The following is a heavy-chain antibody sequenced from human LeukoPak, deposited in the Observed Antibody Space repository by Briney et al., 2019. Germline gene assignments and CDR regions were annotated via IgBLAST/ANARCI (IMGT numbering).Heavy chain of an antibody. J-gene: IGHJ3*01. CDR2: ISTYNGHT. CDR3: GRGGRSELPRPYAFDL. V-gene: IGHV1-18*01. Sequence: ASVKVSCKASGYTFTSYGISWVRQAPGQGLEWMGWISTYNGHTNHAQKFQGRVTMTTDTSTSTAYMELRSLRSDDTAVYYCGRGGRSELPRPYAFDLWGQGTMVIVSS. D-gene: IGHD1-26*01. CDR1: GYTFTSYG.